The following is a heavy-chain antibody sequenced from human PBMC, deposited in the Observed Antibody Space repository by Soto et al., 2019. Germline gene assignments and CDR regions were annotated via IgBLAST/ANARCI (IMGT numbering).Heavy chain of an antibody. Sequence: GESLKISCKGSGYSFTSYWIVWVRQMPGKGLEWMGIIYPGDSDTRYSPSFQGQVTISADKSISTAYLQWSSLKASDTAMYYCIATSDWGYDAGNYYMAVWVKGTTVTVSS. CDR3: IATSDWGYDAGNYYMAV. V-gene: IGHV5-51*01. CDR1: GYSFTSYW. J-gene: IGHJ6*03. D-gene: IGHD5-12*01. CDR2: IYPGDSDT.